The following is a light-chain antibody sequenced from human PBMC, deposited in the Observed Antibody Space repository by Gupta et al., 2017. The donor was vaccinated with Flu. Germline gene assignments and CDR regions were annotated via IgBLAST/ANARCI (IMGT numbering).Light chain of an antibody. J-gene: IGLJ2*01. CDR1: SSNIGAGYD. Sequence: QSVLTQPPSVSGAPGQRVTISCTGSSSNIGAGYDVHWYQQLPGTAPKLLIYVNSNRPSGVPDRFSGSKSGTSASLAITGLQAEDEADYYGQSYDSSLSGWDVVFGGGTKLTVL. V-gene: IGLV1-40*01. CDR3: QSYDSSLSGWDVV. CDR2: VNS.